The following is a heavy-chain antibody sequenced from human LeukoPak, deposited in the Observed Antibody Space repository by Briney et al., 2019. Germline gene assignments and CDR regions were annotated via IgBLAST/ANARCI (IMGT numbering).Heavy chain of an antibody. V-gene: IGHV4-59*08. D-gene: IGHD6-6*01. Sequence: PSETLSLTCTVSGGSISSYYWSWIRQPPGKELEWIGYIYYSGSTNYNPSLKSRVTISIDTSKNQFSLKLSSVTAADTAVYYCAGGYRRSSSFAYWGQGTLVTVSS. CDR1: GGSISSYY. CDR2: IYYSGST. CDR3: AGGYRRSSSFAY. J-gene: IGHJ4*02.